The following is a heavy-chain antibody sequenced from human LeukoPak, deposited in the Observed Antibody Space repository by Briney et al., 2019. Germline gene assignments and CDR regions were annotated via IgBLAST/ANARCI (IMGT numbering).Heavy chain of an antibody. D-gene: IGHD3-3*01. V-gene: IGHV1-69*05. CDR1: GGTFSSYA. CDR3: ARDFTTYFWSAQWFDP. J-gene: IGHJ5*02. Sequence: GASVKVSCKASGGTFSSYAISWVRQAPGQGLEWMGGIIPIFGTANYAQKFQGRVTITTDESTSTAYMELSSLRSEDTAVYYCARDFTTYFWSAQWFDPWGQGTLVTVSS. CDR2: IIPIFGTA.